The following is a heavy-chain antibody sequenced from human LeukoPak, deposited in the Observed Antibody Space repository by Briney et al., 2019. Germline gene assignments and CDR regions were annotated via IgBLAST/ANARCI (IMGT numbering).Heavy chain of an antibody. CDR1: GGSFSGYY. CDR2: INHSGST. Sequence: SQTLSLTCAVYGGSFSGYYWSWIRQPPGKGLEWIGEINHSGSTNYNPSLTSRVTISVDTSKNQFSLKLSSVTAADTAVYYCARGLVVVAATFDYWGQGTLVTVSS. J-gene: IGHJ4*02. CDR3: ARGLVVVAATFDY. D-gene: IGHD2-15*01. V-gene: IGHV4-34*01.